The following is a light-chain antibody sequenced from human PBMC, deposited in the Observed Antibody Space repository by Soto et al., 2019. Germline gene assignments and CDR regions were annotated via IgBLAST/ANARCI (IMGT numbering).Light chain of an antibody. CDR3: QKYNDYST. V-gene: IGKV1-5*01. Sequence: DIQMTQSPSTLSASVGDRVTITCRASQNIRTWLAWYQQKPGQPPRLLISDAYSLQIGVPSRFSGSGSGTEFTLTISSLHPDDFATYYCQKYNDYSTFGQGTKLDIK. CDR2: DAY. CDR1: QNIRTW. J-gene: IGKJ2*01.